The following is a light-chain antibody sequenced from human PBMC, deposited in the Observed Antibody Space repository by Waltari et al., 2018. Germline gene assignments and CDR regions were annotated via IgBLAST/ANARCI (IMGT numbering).Light chain of an antibody. V-gene: IGKV4-1*01. Sequence: DLVMTQYPDSLAVSLGERATINCKSIQNVLYSSNNKNYFAWYQQKPGQPPKLLIYWASTRESGIPDLFSGSVSVTDFTLTISSLQAEDVAVYYCQPYYTPPWTFGQGTKVEIK. J-gene: IGKJ1*01. CDR1: QNVLYSSNNKNY. CDR3: QPYYTPPWT. CDR2: WAS.